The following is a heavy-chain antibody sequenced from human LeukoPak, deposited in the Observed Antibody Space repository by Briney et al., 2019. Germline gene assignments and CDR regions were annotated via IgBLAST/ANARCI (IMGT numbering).Heavy chain of an antibody. D-gene: IGHD3-22*01. Sequence: PGGSLRLSCAASGFTFSSYWMHWVRQAPGKGLVWVSRINSDGSSTSYADSVKGRFTISRDNSKNTLYLQMNSLRAEDTAVYYCARDSSSGYYYFDYWGQGTLVTVSS. V-gene: IGHV3-74*01. CDR2: INSDGSST. J-gene: IGHJ4*02. CDR1: GFTFSSYW. CDR3: ARDSSSGYYYFDY.